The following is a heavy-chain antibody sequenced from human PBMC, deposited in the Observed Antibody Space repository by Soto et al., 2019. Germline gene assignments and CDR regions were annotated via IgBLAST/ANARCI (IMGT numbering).Heavy chain of an antibody. V-gene: IGHV1-46*01. J-gene: IGHJ4*02. CDR3: ARDLEYNFYDF. CDR1: GFSFTSYY. D-gene: IGHD3-3*01. Sequence: QVQLVQSGAEVKKPGASVKISCKASGFSFTSYYMHWVRQAPGQGLEWGGKSNTEGSTRYARNFQGRVTMTRDTSTSTFYMEVNSLSSEDTAVYYCARDLEYNFYDFWGQGTLVTVSS. CDR2: SNTEGST.